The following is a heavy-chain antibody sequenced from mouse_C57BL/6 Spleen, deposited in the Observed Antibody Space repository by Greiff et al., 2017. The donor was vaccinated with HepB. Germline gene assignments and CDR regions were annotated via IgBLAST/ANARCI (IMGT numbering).Heavy chain of an antibody. V-gene: IGHV14-4*01. CDR1: GFNIKDDY. Sequence: EVKLMESGAELVRPGASVKLSCTASGFNIKDDYMHWVKQRPEQGLEWIGWIDPENGDTEYASKFQGKATITADTSSNTAYLQLSSLTSEDTAVYYCTYGNYPRERTYYWGQGTTLTVSS. CDR3: TYGNYPRERTYY. J-gene: IGHJ2*01. CDR2: IDPENGDT. D-gene: IGHD2-1*01.